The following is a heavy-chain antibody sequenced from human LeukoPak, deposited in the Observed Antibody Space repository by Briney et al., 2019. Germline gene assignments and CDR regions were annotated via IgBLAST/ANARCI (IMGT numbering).Heavy chain of an antibody. J-gene: IGHJ4*02. CDR2: IYHSGST. CDR1: GGSISSGGYY. V-gene: IGHV4-30-2*01. Sequence: PSETLSLTCTVSGGSISSGGYYWSWIRQPPGKGLEWIGYIYHSGSTYYNPSLKSRVTISVDRSENQFSLKLSSVTAADTAVYYCAGSYSGYDTVFDYWGQGTLVTVSS. D-gene: IGHD5-12*01. CDR3: AGSYSGYDTVFDY.